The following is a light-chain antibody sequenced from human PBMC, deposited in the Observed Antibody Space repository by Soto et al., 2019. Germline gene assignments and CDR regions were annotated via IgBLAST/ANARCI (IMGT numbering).Light chain of an antibody. CDR3: SSYTSSSTV. J-gene: IGLJ2*01. CDR2: DVS. V-gene: IGLV2-14*02. Sequence: QSVLTQPASVSGSPGQSITISCTGTSSDVGSYNLVSWYQQHPGKAPKLMIYDVSNRPSGVSNRFSGSKSGNTASLTISGLQAEDEADYYCSSYTSSSTVFGGGTKLTVL. CDR1: SSDVGSYNL.